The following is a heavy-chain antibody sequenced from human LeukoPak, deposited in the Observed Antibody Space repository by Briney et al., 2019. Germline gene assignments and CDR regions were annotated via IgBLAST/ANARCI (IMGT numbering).Heavy chain of an antibody. CDR2: ISGSGAGT. D-gene: IGHD6-13*01. V-gene: IGHV3-23*01. Sequence: GGSLRLSCAASGYTFSSYAMSWVRQAPGKGLEWVSTISGSGAGTYYADSVKGRFTISRDNSKNTLYLQMNSLRAEDTAVYYCAKDWGAAAGSGYLDYWGQGILVTVSS. CDR3: AKDWGAAAGSGYLDY. J-gene: IGHJ4*02. CDR1: GYTFSSYA.